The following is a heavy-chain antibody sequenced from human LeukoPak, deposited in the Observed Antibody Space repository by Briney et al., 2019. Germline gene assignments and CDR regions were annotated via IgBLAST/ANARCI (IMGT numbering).Heavy chain of an antibody. CDR3: ARGTYDSSGSIDY. Sequence: GGSLRLSCAASAFTVSSNYMSWVRQAPGKGLEWVSVIYSGGSTYYADSVKGRFTISRDNSKNTLYLQMNSLRAEDTAVYYCARGTYDSSGSIDYWGQGTLVTVSS. CDR2: IYSGGST. V-gene: IGHV3-53*01. D-gene: IGHD3-22*01. J-gene: IGHJ4*02. CDR1: AFTVSSNY.